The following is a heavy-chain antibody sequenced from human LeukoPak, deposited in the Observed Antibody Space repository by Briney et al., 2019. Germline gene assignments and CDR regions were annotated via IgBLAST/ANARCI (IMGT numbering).Heavy chain of an antibody. V-gene: IGHV3-21*01. CDR1: GFTFSNYA. D-gene: IGHD2-2*01. Sequence: PGGSLRLSCAASGFTFSNYAMSWVRQAPGKGLEWVSSISSSSSYIYYADSVKGRFTISRDNAKNSLYLQMNSLRAEDTAVYYCARDRRDYCSSTSCYLDYWGQGTLVTVSS. CDR2: ISSSSSYI. CDR3: ARDRRDYCSSTSCYLDY. J-gene: IGHJ4*02.